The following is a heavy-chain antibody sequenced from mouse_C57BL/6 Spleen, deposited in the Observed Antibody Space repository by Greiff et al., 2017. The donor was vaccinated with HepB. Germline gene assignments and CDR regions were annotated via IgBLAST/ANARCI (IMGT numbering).Heavy chain of an antibody. CDR1: GFNIKDDY. V-gene: IGHV14-4*01. J-gene: IGHJ2*01. CDR2: IDPENGDT. D-gene: IGHD2-1*01. CDR3: TQGGVRFDY. Sequence: EVQLQQSGAELVRPGASVKLSCTASGFNIKDDYMHWVKQRPEQGLEWIGWIDPENGDTEYASKFQGKATITADTSSNTAYLQLSSLTSEDTAVYYCTQGGVRFDYWGQGTTLTVSS.